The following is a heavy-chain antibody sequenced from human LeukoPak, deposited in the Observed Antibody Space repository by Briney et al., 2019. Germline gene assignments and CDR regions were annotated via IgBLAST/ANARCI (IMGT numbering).Heavy chain of an antibody. Sequence: GESLKISRKGSGYTYTKSWIAWVRQMPGKGLELMGIIYPVDSETRYSPSSQGQVTISVDKSISTAYLQWSSLKASDTAMYCARQGCTTTSCHTIDYWGQGTLVTVSS. CDR1: GYTYTKSW. CDR3: ARQGCTTTSCHTIDY. CDR2: IYPVDSET. D-gene: IGHD2-2*02. V-gene: IGHV5-51*01. J-gene: IGHJ4*02.